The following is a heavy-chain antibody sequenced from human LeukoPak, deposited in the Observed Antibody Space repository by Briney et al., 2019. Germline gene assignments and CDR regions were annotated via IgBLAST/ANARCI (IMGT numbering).Heavy chain of an antibody. D-gene: IGHD6-19*01. V-gene: IGHV1-3*01. CDR3: ARDYSSAWYARDYYYYGVDV. CDR1: GYIFAKYT. J-gene: IGHJ6*02. CDR2: FHATYNRT. Sequence: ASVKVSCKASGYIFAKYTIHWVRQVPGQRLEWMGWFHATYNRTIYSQKFQDRFTITRDTSASTDYMELSSLTSEDTAVYYCARDYSSAWYARDYYYYGVDVWGQGTTVTVTS.